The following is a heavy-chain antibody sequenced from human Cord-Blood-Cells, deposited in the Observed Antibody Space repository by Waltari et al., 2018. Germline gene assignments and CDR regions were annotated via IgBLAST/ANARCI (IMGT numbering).Heavy chain of an antibody. V-gene: IGHV1-2*04. Sequence: QVQLVQSGAEVKKPGASVKVSCKASGYTFTGYYMHWVRQAPGQGLEWMGWINPNSGGTNYAQKFQGWGTMTRDTSISTAYMELSRLRSDDTAVYYCARDRNRAFWSGYYAFDIWGQGTMVTVSS. J-gene: IGHJ3*02. CDR2: INPNSGGT. D-gene: IGHD3-3*01. CDR1: GYTFTGYY. CDR3: ARDRNRAFWSGYYAFDI.